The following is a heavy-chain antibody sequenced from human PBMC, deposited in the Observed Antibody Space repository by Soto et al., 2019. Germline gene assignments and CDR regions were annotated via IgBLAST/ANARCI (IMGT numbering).Heavy chain of an antibody. CDR3: AKEAGDH. Sequence: ASVKVSCKTSGCTFNTYALTWVRQAPGQGLEWIGGIIPMFGIKNFAQRFQGRVTLNADDSMTTAYMEMTSLRSDDTAVYYCAKEAGDHWGQGTLVTVSS. V-gene: IGHV1-69*13. CDR2: IIPMFGIK. CDR1: GCTFNTYA. D-gene: IGHD3-10*01. J-gene: IGHJ4*02.